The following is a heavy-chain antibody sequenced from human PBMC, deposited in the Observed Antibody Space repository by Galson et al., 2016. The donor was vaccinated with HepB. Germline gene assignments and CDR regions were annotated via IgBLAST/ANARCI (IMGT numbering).Heavy chain of an antibody. D-gene: IGHD6-6*01. V-gene: IGHV5-51*01. CDR3: ARHWGEDSGSLRSDY. CDR2: IYPGDSDT. CDR1: GYSFTSYW. J-gene: IGHJ4*02. Sequence: QSGAEVKKPGESLKISCKGSGYSFTSYWIGWVRQMPGKGLEWVGIIYPGDSDTRYSPSFEGQVTISADKSISTAYLQWSSLKASDTAMFYCARHWGEDSGSLRSDYWGQGTLVTVSS.